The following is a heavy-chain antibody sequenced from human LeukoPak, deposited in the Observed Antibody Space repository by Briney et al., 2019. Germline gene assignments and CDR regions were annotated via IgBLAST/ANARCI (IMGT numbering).Heavy chain of an antibody. J-gene: IGHJ4*02. CDR1: GFTFSSYA. D-gene: IGHD2-2*01. CDR3: AKFPPIVVVPAAIAVFDY. CDR2: ISGSGGST. Sequence: GGSLRLSCAASGFTFSSYAMSWVRQAPGKGLEWVSAISGSGGSTYYADSVKGRFTISRDNSKNTLYLQMNSLRAEDTAVYYCAKFPPIVVVPAAIAVFDYRGQGTLVTVSS. V-gene: IGHV3-23*01.